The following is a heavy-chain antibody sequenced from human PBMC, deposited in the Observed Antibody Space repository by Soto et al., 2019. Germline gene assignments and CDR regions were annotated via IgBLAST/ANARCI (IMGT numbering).Heavy chain of an antibody. CDR1: GLSVINKF. CDR3: AIGESTAGAFDV. CDR2: IYTGDAT. D-gene: IGHD4-17*01. V-gene: IGHV3-66*01. J-gene: IGHJ3*01. Sequence: GGSLRLSCAASGLSVINKFMIWVRQAPGKGLEWVSVIYTGDATLNTDSVKGRFTISRDNTNNMVYLQMNSLRVEDTAVYYCAIGESTAGAFDVWGQGTVVTVSS.